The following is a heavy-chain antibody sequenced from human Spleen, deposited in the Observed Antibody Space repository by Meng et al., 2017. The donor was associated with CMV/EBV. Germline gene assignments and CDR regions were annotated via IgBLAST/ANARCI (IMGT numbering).Heavy chain of an antibody. J-gene: IGHJ4*02. D-gene: IGHD3-10*01. Sequence: ETLSLTCAASGFTFSDYSMNWIRQAPGKGLEWVSFISRSSGIIHYADSVKGRFTISRANAKNSLYLQMNGLRAEDTAVYYCGRLRDYWGQGTLVTVSS. CDR1: GFTFSDYS. CDR2: ISRSSGII. V-gene: IGHV3-48*04. CDR3: GRLRDY.